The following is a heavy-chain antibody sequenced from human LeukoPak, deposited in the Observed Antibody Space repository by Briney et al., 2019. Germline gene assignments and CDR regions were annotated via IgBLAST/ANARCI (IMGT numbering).Heavy chain of an antibody. CDR3: AREGGGYCSSTSCYGWY. J-gene: IGHJ4*02. CDR1: GFTFSSYS. D-gene: IGHD2-2*01. CDR2: ISSSSSTI. V-gene: IGHV3-48*01. Sequence: PGGSLRPSCAASGFTFSSYSMNWVRQAPGKGLEWVSYISSSSSTIYYADSVKGRFTISRDNAKNSLYLQMNSPRAEDTAVYYCAREGGGYCSSTSCYGWYWGQGTLVTVSS.